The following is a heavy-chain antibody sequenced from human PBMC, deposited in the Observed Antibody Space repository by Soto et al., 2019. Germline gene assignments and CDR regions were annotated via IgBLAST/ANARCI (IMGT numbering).Heavy chain of an antibody. CDR1: GYTFTGYY. Sequence: ASVKVSCKASGYTFTGYYMHWVRQAPGQGLEWMGWINPNSGGTNYAQKFQGWVTMTRDTSISTAYMELSRLRSDDTAVYNCSRDGSSSWYNYYYYYGMDVWGQGTTVTVS. J-gene: IGHJ6*02. D-gene: IGHD6-13*01. CDR2: INPNSGGT. CDR3: SRDGSSSWYNYYYYYGMDV. V-gene: IGHV1-2*04.